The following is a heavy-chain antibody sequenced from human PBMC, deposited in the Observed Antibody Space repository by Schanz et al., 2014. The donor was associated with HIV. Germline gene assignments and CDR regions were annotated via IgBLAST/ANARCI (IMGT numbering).Heavy chain of an antibody. Sequence: QVQLVESGGGVVQPGRSLRLSCGASGFTLSSYGMHWVRQAPGKGLEWVAIIWYDGSNKYYADSVKGRFTISRDNAQNSLYLQMNSLRAEDTAVYYCARAGQLALEQGWGNYYYYYYYGMDVWGQGTTVTVSS. CDR2: IWYDGSNK. J-gene: IGHJ6*02. CDR1: GFTLSSYG. D-gene: IGHD1-7*01. V-gene: IGHV3-33*08. CDR3: ARAGQLALEQGWGNYYYYYYYGMDV.